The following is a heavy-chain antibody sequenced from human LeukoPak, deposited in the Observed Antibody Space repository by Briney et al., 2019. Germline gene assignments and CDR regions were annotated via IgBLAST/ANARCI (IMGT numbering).Heavy chain of an antibody. CDR2: IWYDGSNK. D-gene: IGHD1-26*01. CDR3: AREDLGATGYYYYYGMDV. V-gene: IGHV3-33*07. CDR1: GFTFSKAW. Sequence: GGSLRLSCEASGFTFSKAWMSWVRQAPGKGLEWVAVIWYDGSNKYYADSVKGRFTISRDNSKNTLYLQMNSLRAEDTAVYYCAREDLGATGYYYYYGMDVWGQGTTVTVSS. J-gene: IGHJ6*02.